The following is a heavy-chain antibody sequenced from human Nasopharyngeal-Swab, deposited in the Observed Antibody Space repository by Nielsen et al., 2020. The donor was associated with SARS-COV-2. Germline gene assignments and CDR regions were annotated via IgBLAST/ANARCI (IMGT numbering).Heavy chain of an antibody. CDR3: ARRAARDGYNYEVDP. Sequence: GESLKISCIGFGYSFVNHWIGWVRQKPGKGLEWMGMVYPGNFEVAYSPSFQGQVTISADRFINTAYLQWSSLKASDTAMYFCARRAARDGYNYEVDPWGQGTLVTVSS. J-gene: IGHJ5*02. CDR1: GYSFVNHW. D-gene: IGHD5-24*01. V-gene: IGHV5-51*01. CDR2: VYPGNFEV.